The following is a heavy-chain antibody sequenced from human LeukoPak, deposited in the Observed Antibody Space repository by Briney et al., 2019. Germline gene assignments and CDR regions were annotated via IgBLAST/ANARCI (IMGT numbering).Heavy chain of an antibody. V-gene: IGHV4-31*03. CDR3: ARGRVYGGNQPHYFDY. D-gene: IGHD4-23*01. CDR1: GGSISSGGYY. J-gene: IGHJ4*02. CDR2: IYYSGST. Sequence: PSQTLSLTCTVSGGSISSGGYYWSWIRQHPGKGLEWIGYIYYSGSTYYNPSLKSRVTISVDTSKNQFSLKLSSVTAADTAVYYCARGRVYGGNQPHYFDYWGQGTLVTVSS.